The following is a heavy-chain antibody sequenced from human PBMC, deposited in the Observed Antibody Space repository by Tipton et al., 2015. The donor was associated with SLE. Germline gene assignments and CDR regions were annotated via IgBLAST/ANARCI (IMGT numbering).Heavy chain of an antibody. J-gene: IGHJ4*02. D-gene: IGHD3-22*01. CDR2: IHQSGNT. CDR1: SYSVSSGYF. Sequence: LRLSCTVSSYSVSSGYFWGWIRQPPGKGLEWIGSIHQSGNTYFNPTLESRVAMSMDTSKNQAFLRLSSVTAADTATYYCARHDYDDNGYYLHYFDDWGQGTLVTVSS. V-gene: IGHV4-38-2*02. CDR3: ARHDYDDNGYYLHYFDD.